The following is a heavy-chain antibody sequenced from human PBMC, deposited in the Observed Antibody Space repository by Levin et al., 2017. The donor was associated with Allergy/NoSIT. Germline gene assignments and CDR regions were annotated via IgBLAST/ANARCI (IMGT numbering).Heavy chain of an antibody. Sequence: GESLKISCAASGFTFRGHYMHWVRQVPGKGLVWVSRIDTDGSTTSYADSVKGRFTISRDNAKNTLYLQMNNLRAEDTARYYCARESWGHGDNFDSWGQGTLVTVSS. D-gene: IGHD4-17*01. CDR2: IDTDGSTT. CDR1: GFTFRGHY. J-gene: IGHJ4*02. V-gene: IGHV3-74*01. CDR3: ARESWGHGDNFDS.